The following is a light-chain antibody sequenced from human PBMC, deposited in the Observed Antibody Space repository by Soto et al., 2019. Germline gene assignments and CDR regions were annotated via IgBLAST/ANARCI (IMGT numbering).Light chain of an antibody. CDR2: GTS. CDR1: QSVSSN. J-gene: IGKJ4*01. CDR3: QQYNNWPLT. V-gene: IGKV3-15*01. Sequence: EIVMTQYTATLSVSPGERATLSCRASQSVSSNLAWYQQKPGQAPRLLVYGTSTRATGTPARFSGSGSGTEFTLTISSLQSEDFAVYYCQQYNNWPLTFGGGSKVDIK.